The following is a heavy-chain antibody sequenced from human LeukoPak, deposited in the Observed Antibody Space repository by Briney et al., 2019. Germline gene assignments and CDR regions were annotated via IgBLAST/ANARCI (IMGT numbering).Heavy chain of an antibody. J-gene: IGHJ4*02. V-gene: IGHV3-48*02. Sequence: DSVKGRFTISRDNAKNSLDLQMNSLRDEDTAVYYWARDPNDYWGQGTLVTVSS. CDR3: ARDPNDY.